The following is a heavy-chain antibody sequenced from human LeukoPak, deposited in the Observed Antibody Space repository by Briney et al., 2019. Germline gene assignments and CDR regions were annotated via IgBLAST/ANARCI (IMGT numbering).Heavy chain of an antibody. CDR3: AKDNTYDDSGYYLNY. J-gene: IGHJ4*02. CDR2: ISGVGRTT. D-gene: IGHD3-22*01. CDR1: GFSFANFV. V-gene: IGHV3-23*01. Sequence: GGSLRLPCAASGFSFANFVMSWVRQAPGKGLEWVSAISGVGRTTYYADSVKGRFTISRDNSNNMLYLEMNSLGAEDTAIYYCAKDNTYDDSGYYLNYWGQGTLVTVSS.